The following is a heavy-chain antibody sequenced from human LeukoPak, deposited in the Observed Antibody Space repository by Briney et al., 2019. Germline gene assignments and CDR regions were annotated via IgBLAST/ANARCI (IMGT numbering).Heavy chain of an antibody. CDR1: GFTFSTYS. CDR3: ARGGGGSFDR. V-gene: IGHV3-48*01. CDR2: ISSTSSII. J-gene: IGHJ5*02. D-gene: IGHD3-10*01. Sequence: QPGGSLRLSCAASGFTFSTYSMNWVRHAPGKGLEWVSDISSTSSIIYYADSVKGRFVISRDNAKNSLYLQMNSLRAEDTAVYYCARGGGGSFDRWGQGTLVTVSS.